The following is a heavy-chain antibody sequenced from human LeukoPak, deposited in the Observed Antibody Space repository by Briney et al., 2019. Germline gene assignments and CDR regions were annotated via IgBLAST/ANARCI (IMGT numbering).Heavy chain of an antibody. CDR1: GYTLTELS. J-gene: IGHJ6*04. CDR3: TIISSDYYYGMDV. Sequence: ASVKVSCKVSGYTLTELSMHWVRQAPGKGLEWMGGFDPEDGETIYAQKFQGRVTMTEDTSTDTACMEPSSLRSEDTAVYYCTIISSDYYYGMDVWGKGTTVTVSS. D-gene: IGHD3-10*01. CDR2: FDPEDGET. V-gene: IGHV1-24*01.